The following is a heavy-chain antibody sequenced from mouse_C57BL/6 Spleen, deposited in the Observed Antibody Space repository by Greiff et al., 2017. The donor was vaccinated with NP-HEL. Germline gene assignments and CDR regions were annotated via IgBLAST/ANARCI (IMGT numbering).Heavy chain of an antibody. CDR2: IWSGGST. CDR3: ARGDYYGSSEDYFDY. D-gene: IGHD1-1*01. CDR1: GFSLTSYG. V-gene: IGHV2-2*01. J-gene: IGHJ2*01. Sequence: QVQLQQSGPGLVQPSQSLSITCTVSGFSLTSYGVHWVRQSPGKGLEWLGVIWSGGSTDYNAAFISRLSISKDNSKSQVFFKMNSLQADDTAIYYCARGDYYGSSEDYFDYWGQGTTLTVSS.